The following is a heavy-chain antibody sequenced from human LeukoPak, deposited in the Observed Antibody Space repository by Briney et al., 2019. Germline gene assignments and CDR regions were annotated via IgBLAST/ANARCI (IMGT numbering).Heavy chain of an antibody. CDR2: IYNSGIT. J-gene: IGHJ4*02. Sequence: SETLSLTCTVSGGSISSSSYYWGWIRQPPGKGLEWIGYIYNSGITNYNPSLKSRVTISEDTSKNQFSLKLSSVTAADTAVYYCARTLAAAGSSGLFDYWGQGTPVTVSS. CDR3: ARTLAAAGSSGLFDY. CDR1: GGSISSSSYY. V-gene: IGHV4-61*05. D-gene: IGHD6-13*01.